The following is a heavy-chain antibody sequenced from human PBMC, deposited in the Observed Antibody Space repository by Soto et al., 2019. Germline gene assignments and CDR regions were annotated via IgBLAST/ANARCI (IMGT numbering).Heavy chain of an antibody. D-gene: IGHD6-13*01. CDR2: ISYDGSNK. V-gene: IGHV3-30-3*01. Sequence: QVQLVESGGGVVQPGRSLRLSCAASGFTFTNYALPWVRQAPGKGLEWVAVISYDGSNKYYADSVKGRFTISRDNSKNTLYLQMNSLRAEDTAVYYCARETAVGDYYGLDVGGQGTTVTVSS. CDR3: ARETAVGDYYGLDV. J-gene: IGHJ6*02. CDR1: GFTFTNYA.